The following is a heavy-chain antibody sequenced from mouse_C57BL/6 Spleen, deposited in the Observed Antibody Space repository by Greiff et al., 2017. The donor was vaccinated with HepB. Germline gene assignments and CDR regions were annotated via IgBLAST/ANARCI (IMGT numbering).Heavy chain of an antibody. CDR1: GFTFSSYA. J-gene: IGHJ2*01. CDR2: ISSGGDYI. CDR3: TREARNDAYYFDY. V-gene: IGHV5-9-1*02. Sequence: EVMLVESGEGLVKPGGSLKLSCAASGFTFSSYAMSWVRQTPEKRLEWVAYISSGGDYIYYADTVKGRFTISRDNARNTLYLQMSSLKSEDTAMYYCTREARNDAYYFDYWGQGTTLTVSS. D-gene: IGHD2-3*01.